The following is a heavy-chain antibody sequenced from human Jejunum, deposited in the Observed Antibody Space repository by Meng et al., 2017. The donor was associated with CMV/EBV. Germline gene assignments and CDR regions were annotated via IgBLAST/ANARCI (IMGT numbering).Heavy chain of an antibody. Sequence: SAFTFSHYWMTWVRQPPGKGLEWVANIRSDGTETNHVDSLKGRFTISRDNGKNAPYLQMNSLRVEDTAVYYCARHADGGWYAMDVWGHGTTVTVSS. V-gene: IGHV3-7*02. J-gene: IGHJ6*02. CDR2: IRSDGTET. D-gene: IGHD2-15*01. CDR1: AFTFSHYW. CDR3: ARHADGGWYAMDV.